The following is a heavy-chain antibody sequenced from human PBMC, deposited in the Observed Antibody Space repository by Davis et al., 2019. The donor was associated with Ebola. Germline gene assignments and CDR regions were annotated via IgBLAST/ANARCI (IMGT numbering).Heavy chain of an antibody. J-gene: IGHJ4*02. CDR3: ARELEGKST. V-gene: IGHV3-30-3*01. Sequence: SLITYSAASWAFFSSYAMHWLRPAPGKVLEWVAVISYDGSNKYYADSVKGRFTISRDNSKNTLYLQMNRLSAEDTAVYYCARELEGKSTWGQGALITVSS. CDR2: ISYDGSNK. D-gene: IGHD1-26*01. CDR1: WAFFSSYA.